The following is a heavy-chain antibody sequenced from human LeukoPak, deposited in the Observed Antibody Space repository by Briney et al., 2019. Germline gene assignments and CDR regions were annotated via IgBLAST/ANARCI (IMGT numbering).Heavy chain of an antibody. D-gene: IGHD6-19*01. CDR3: ARDFGTTGWHTFDY. Sequence: SQTLSLTCVVSGDSVSSKNGAWNWIRQSPSRGLEWLGRIYYRSKWYNDYAESMEGRITISQDTSKNQYSLHLNSVTPDDTAVYYCARDFGTTGWHTFDYWGQGTLVTVSS. CDR1: GDSVSSKNGA. J-gene: IGHJ4*02. CDR2: IYYRSKWYN. V-gene: IGHV6-1*01.